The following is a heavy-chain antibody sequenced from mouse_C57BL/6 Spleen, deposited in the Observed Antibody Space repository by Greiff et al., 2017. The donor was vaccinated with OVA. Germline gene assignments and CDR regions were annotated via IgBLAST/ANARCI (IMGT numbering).Heavy chain of an antibody. CDR3: ARPITTVVSSGFAY. V-gene: IGHV5-17*01. Sequence: EVMLVESGGGLVKPGGSLKLSCAASGFTFSDYGMHWVRQAPEKGLEWVAYISSGSSTIYYADTVKGRFTISRDNAKNTLFLQMTSLRSEDTAMYYCARPITTVVSSGFAYWGQGTLVTVAA. CDR2: ISSGSSTI. D-gene: IGHD1-1*01. J-gene: IGHJ3*01. CDR1: GFTFSDYG.